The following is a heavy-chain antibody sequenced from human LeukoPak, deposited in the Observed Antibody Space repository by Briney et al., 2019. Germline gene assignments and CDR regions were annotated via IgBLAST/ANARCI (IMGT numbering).Heavy chain of an antibody. D-gene: IGHD5-18*01. J-gene: IGHJ4*02. CDR1: GFTFSSYA. Sequence: PGGSLRLSCAASGFTFSSYAMHWVRQAPGKGLEWVAVISYDGSNKYYADSVKGRFTISRDNSKYTLYLQMNSLRAEDTAVYYCAKGRGATLDPDSGKFDYWGQGTLVTVSS. CDR2: ISYDGSNK. V-gene: IGHV3-30*01. CDR3: AKGRGATLDPDSGKFDY.